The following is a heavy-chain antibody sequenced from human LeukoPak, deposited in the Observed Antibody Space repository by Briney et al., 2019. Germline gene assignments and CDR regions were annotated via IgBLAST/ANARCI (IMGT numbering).Heavy chain of an antibody. V-gene: IGHV1-18*01. CDR3: ARDHGFSGGSYFDTFDF. Sequence: ASVKVSCKASGYIFTTYGISWVRQAPGQGLEWMGWISGYNDDTNYAQKLQGRVTMTTDTSTSTAYMELRSLTSDDTAVYYCARDHGFSGGSYFDTFDFWGRGTMVTVSS. D-gene: IGHD1-26*01. CDR1: GYIFTTYG. CDR2: ISGYNDDT. J-gene: IGHJ3*01.